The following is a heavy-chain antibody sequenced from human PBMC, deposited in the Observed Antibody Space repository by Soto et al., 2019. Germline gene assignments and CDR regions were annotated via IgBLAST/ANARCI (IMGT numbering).Heavy chain of an antibody. CDR1: GFTFSSYS. D-gene: IGHD2-2*01. CDR2: IGTSAST. V-gene: IGHV3-23*01. CDR3: ADLSRYCTSSNCD. Sequence: DVRLLESGGGLVQPGGSLRLSCAASGFTFSSYSLRWVRQAPGKGLECVSTIGTSASTYYGDSVRGRFTISRDNSRNTLYLQMNSLRAEDTAVYYCADLSRYCTSSNCDWGQGTLVTVSS. J-gene: IGHJ4*02.